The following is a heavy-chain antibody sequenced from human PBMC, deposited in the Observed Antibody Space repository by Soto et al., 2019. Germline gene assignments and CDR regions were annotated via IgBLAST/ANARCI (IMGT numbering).Heavy chain of an antibody. V-gene: IGHV3-74*01. CDR3: AREVVYYYDSSGPFDY. CDR1: GFTFSSYW. Sequence: GGSLRLSCAASGFTFSSYWMHWVRQAPGKGLGWVSRINSDGSSTSYADSVKGRFTISRDNAKNTLYLKMNSLRAEDTAVYYCAREVVYYYDSSGPFDYWGQGTLVTVSS. D-gene: IGHD3-22*01. CDR2: INSDGSST. J-gene: IGHJ4*02.